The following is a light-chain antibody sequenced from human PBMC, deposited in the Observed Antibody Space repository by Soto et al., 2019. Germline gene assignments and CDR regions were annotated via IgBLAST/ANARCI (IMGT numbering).Light chain of an antibody. V-gene: IGLV2-14*01. CDR3: SSYTSSSTHGV. J-gene: IGLJ3*02. CDR2: EVS. Sequence: QSVLTQPASVSGSPGQSITISCTGTSSDVGGYNYVSWYQQHPGKAPKIMIYEVSNRPSGVSNRFSGSKSGNTASLTISGLQAEDEVDYYCSSYTSSSTHGVFGGGTKLTVL. CDR1: SSDVGGYNY.